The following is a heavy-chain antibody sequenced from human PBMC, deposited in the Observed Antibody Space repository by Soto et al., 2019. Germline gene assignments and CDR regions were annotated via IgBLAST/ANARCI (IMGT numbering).Heavy chain of an antibody. V-gene: IGHV1-69*02. CDR2: IIPILDVA. D-gene: IGHD3-10*01. CDR1: GGDFNSYT. J-gene: IGHJ6*02. Sequence: QLVQSRAEVKKPGSSVKVSCKASGGDFNSYTISWVRQAPGQGPEWMGTIIPILDVAKNAQKFQGRVTITADKSTSTVYMALRSLRSDDTAIYYCAQLWFGELWPGMDVWGQGTTVTVSS. CDR3: AQLWFGELWPGMDV.